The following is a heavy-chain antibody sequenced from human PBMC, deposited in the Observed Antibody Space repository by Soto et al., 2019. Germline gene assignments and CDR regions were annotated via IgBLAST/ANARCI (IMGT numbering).Heavy chain of an antibody. Sequence: SVKVSCKASGGTFSSYAITWVRQAPGQGFEWMGGIIPIFGTANYAQKFQGRVTITADESTSTAYMELSSLRSEDTAVYYCARDFLAGGTRVRDAFDIWGQGTMVTVSS. V-gene: IGHV1-69*13. CDR3: ARDFLAGGTRVRDAFDI. CDR2: IIPIFGTA. CDR1: GGTFSSYA. D-gene: IGHD3-10*01. J-gene: IGHJ3*02.